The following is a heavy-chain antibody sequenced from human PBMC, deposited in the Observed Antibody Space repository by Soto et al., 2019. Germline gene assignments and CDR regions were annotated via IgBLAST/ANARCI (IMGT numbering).Heavy chain of an antibody. Sequence: PGVSMILSCAASGFTCGSYTIRWVRQAPGEGLEWVSSISTGSTYTYYADSVKGRFTISRDNAKNSLYLQMNSLRGEDTALYYCARDREVYYYDSSGYFPWGQGTLVTVSS. V-gene: IGHV3-21*01. CDR3: ARDREVYYYDSSGYFP. J-gene: IGHJ5*02. D-gene: IGHD3-22*01. CDR2: ISTGSTYT. CDR1: GFTCGSYT.